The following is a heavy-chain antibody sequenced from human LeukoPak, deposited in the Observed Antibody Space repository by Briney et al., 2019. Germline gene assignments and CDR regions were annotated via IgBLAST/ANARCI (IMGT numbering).Heavy chain of an antibody. CDR2: IYTIVST. V-gene: IGHV4-4*07. Sequence: KPSETLSLTCTVSGGSISSYYWTWIRPPAGNGLEWVGHIYTIVSTNFNPSFKRRVTMSVDTSKNQFSLKLTSVTAADTAVYYCARRFNWGQPSFDYWGLGTLVTVSS. CDR3: ARRFNWGQPSFDY. D-gene: IGHD7-27*01. CDR1: GGSISSYY. J-gene: IGHJ4*02.